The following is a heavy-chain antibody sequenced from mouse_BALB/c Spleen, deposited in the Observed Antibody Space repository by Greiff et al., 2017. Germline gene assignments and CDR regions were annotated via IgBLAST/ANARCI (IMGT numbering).Heavy chain of an antibody. CDR3: AREGGKGFYYFDY. Sequence: EVMLVESGGGLVQPGGSRKLSCAASGFTFSSFGMHWVRQAPEKGLEWVAYISSGSSTIYYADTVKGRFTISRDNPKNTLFLQMTSLRSEDTAMYYCAREGGKGFYYFDYWGQGTTLTVSS. J-gene: IGHJ2*01. V-gene: IGHV5-17*02. CDR1: GFTFSSFG. CDR2: ISSGSSTI.